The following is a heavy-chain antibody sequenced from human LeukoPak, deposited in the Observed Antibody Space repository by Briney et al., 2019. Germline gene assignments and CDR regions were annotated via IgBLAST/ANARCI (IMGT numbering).Heavy chain of an antibody. CDR3: ARSAKSSHSTYSVVVPAAMRGDYYYYYGMDV. V-gene: IGHV3-23*01. CDR1: GYTFSSYA. CDR2: ISGGGGST. Sequence: GGSLRLSCAGSGYTFSSYAMSWVRQAPGKGLEWVSAISGGGGSTYYADSVKGRFTISRDNSKNTLYLQMNSLRAEDTAVYSCARSAKSSHSTYSVVVPAAMRGDYYYYYGMDVWGQGTTVTVSS. D-gene: IGHD2-2*01. J-gene: IGHJ6*02.